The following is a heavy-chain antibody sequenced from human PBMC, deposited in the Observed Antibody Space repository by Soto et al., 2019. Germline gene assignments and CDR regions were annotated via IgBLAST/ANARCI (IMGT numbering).Heavy chain of an antibody. J-gene: IGHJ6*02. CDR3: ARGLKNYYAMDV. D-gene: IGHD3-16*01. CDR2: LNSDGSSK. Sequence: GGSMRLCCAASGFTFNSYWMHWVRQAPGKGLVWVSRLNSDGSSKYYGDSMKGRFTISRDNAENTVYLQMNSLRDEDTAVYFCARGLKNYYAMDVWGQGTTVTVSS. CDR1: GFTFNSYW. V-gene: IGHV3-74*01.